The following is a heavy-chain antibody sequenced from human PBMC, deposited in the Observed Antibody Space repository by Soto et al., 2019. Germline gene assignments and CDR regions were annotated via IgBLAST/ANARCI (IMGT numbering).Heavy chain of an antibody. Sequence: EVQLVESGGGLVQPGGSLRLSCAASGFTFSSHYMAWVRQAPGKGLEWVANINRDGSEKNYVDSVKGRFTISRDNAKNSLYLQMSSLRAEATAVYYYASDGGVRRTDYWGQGTLVTVSS. CDR1: GFTFSSHY. CDR2: INRDGSEK. D-gene: IGHD2-8*02. J-gene: IGHJ4*02. CDR3: ASDGGVRRTDY. V-gene: IGHV3-7*01.